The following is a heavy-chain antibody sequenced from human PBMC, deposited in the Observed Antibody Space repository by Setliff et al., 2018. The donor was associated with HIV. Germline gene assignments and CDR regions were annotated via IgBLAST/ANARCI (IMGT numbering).Heavy chain of an antibody. CDR1: GFTFNTHS. V-gene: IGHV3-48*04. CDR2: ISSSGTTM. D-gene: IGHD3-16*01. Sequence: LRLSCAASGFTFNTHSMSWVRQAPGKGLEWLSYISSSGTTMHYADSVRGRFTISRDNAKNSLYLQMNSLRAEDTAVYYCATSLPPGISYVYDAFDIWGQGTMVTVSS. J-gene: IGHJ3*02. CDR3: ATSLPPGISYVYDAFDI.